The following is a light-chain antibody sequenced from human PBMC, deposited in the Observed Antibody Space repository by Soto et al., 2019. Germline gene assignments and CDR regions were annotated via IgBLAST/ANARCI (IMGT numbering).Light chain of an antibody. V-gene: IGLV2-23*01. CDR2: EDN. J-gene: IGLJ1*01. CDR3: CSYAGGSTYV. CDR1: TSDVGSYNL. Sequence: QSALTQPASVSGSPGQSITISCTGTTSDVGSYNLVSWYQQHPGKAPKNLISEDNKRPLGVSDRFSGSKSGNTASLTISGLQAEDEADYHCCSYAGGSTYVFGTGTKVTVL.